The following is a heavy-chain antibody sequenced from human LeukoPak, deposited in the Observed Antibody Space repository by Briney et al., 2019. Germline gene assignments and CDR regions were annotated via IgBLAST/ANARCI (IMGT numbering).Heavy chain of an antibody. CDR1: GFTVSSNY. J-gene: IGHJ4*02. CDR2: IYSGGST. V-gene: IGHV3-53*01. D-gene: IGHD3-22*01. Sequence: PGGSLRLSCAASGFTVSSNYMSWVRQAPGKGLEWVSVIYSGGSTYYADSVKGRFTISRDNSKNTLYLQMNSLRAEDTAVYYCARGENYYDSSGYYYYFDYWGQGTLVTVSS. CDR3: ARGENYYDSSGYYYYFDY.